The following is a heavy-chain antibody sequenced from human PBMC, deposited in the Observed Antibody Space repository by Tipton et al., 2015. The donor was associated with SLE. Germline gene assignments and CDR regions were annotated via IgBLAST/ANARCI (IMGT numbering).Heavy chain of an antibody. J-gene: IGHJ4*02. CDR3: ATFLTGDPYFDY. D-gene: IGHD7-27*01. V-gene: IGHV4-61*02. CDR2: IYTSGST. CDR1: GGSISSGSYY. Sequence: TLSLTCTVSGGSISSGSYYWSWIRPPAGKGLEWIGRIYTSGSTNYNPSLKSRVTISVDTSKNQFSLKLSSVTAADTAVYYCATFLTGDPYFDYWGQGTLVTVSS.